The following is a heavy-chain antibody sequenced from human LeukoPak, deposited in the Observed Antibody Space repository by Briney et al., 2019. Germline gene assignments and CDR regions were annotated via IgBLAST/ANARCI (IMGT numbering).Heavy chain of an antibody. J-gene: IGHJ4*02. Sequence: GGSLRLSCAPSGFTFSTYAMSWVPQAPGKGLEWVSVISSSGGSTSYADSVKGRFTISRDNSKNTLYLQMNSLRAEDTAVYYCARDRSTEGIEDYWGQGTLVTVSS. CDR1: GFTFSTYA. CDR2: ISSSGGST. CDR3: ARDRSTEGIEDY. D-gene: IGHD3-16*02. V-gene: IGHV3-23*01.